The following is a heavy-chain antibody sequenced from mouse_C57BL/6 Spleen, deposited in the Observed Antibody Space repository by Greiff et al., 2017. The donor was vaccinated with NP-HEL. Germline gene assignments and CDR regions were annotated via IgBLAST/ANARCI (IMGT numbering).Heavy chain of an antibody. J-gene: IGHJ3*01. D-gene: IGHD2-3*01. CDR1: GFNIKNTY. CDR2: IDPANGNI. Sequence: EVQLQQSVAELVRPGASVKLSCTASGFNIKNTYMHWVKQRPEQGLEWIGRIDPANGNIKYAPKFHGKATITANPSSNTAYLLLSSLTSEITADYYCATYDDYNGGGAYWGQGTLVTVSA. V-gene: IGHV14-3*01. CDR3: ATYDDYNGGGAY.